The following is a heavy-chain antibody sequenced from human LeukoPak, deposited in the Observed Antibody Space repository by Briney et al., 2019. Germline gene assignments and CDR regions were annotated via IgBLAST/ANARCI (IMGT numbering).Heavy chain of an antibody. D-gene: IGHD3-10*01. CDR2: ISSSSSYI. CDR1: GFTFSSYS. V-gene: IGHV3-21*01. J-gene: IGHJ4*02. Sequence: GGSLRLSCAASGFTFSSYSMNWVRQAPGKGLEWVSSISSSSSYIYYADSVKGRFTISRDNAKNSLYLQMNSLRAEDTAVYYCARDVGGGLYFDYWGQGTLVTVSS. CDR3: ARDVGGGLYFDY.